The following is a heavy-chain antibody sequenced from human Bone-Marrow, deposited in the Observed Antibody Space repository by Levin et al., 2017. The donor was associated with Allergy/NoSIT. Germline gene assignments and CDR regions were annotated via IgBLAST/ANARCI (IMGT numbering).Heavy chain of an antibody. J-gene: IGHJ4*02. Sequence: GESLKISCVVSGLTFSDYWMTWVRQAPGKGLEWVANIKEDEREKYYVNSVKGRLTISRDNAKNSVYLQMNNLRAEDTGVYYCLTGTNFVDQWGQGTLVTVSS. D-gene: IGHD1-20*01. CDR3: LTGTNFVDQ. CDR1: GLTFSDYW. V-gene: IGHV3-7*01. CDR2: IKEDEREK.